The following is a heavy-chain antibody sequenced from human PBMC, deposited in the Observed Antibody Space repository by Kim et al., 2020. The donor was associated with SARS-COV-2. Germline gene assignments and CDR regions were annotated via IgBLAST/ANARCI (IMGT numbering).Heavy chain of an antibody. D-gene: IGHD6-6*01. V-gene: IGHV3-9*01. Sequence: GGSLRLSCAASGFTFDGYGMHWVRQSPGKGLEWVSGIRWNRDSKVYADSVKGRFTISRDNSKNTLYLRMNSLRPEDTALYYCAKEARSALHAKDVWVQG. J-gene: IGHJ6*01. CDR2: IRWNRDSK. CDR1: GFTFDGYG. CDR3: AKEARSALHAKDV.